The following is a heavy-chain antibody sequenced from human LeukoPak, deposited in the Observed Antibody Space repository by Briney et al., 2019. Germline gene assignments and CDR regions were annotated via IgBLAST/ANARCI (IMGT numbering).Heavy chain of an antibody. CDR2: IYHSGST. Sequence: PSETLSLTCSVSGDSISSSSYNWGWIRQPPGKGLEWIGEIYHSGSTNYNPSLKSRVTISVDTSKNQFSLKLSSVTAADTAVYYCARTGIGSNFDYWGQGTLVTVSS. CDR3: ARTGIGSNFDY. J-gene: IGHJ4*02. CDR1: GDSISSSSYN. V-gene: IGHV4-39*07. D-gene: IGHD1-26*01.